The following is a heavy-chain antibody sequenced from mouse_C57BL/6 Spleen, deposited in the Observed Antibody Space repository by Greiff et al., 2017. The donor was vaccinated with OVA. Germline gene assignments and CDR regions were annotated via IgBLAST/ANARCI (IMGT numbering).Heavy chain of an antibody. CDR3: ARLVDNDGIYY. D-gene: IGHD2-4*01. V-gene: IGHV1-82*01. CDR2: IYPGDGDT. Sequence: QVQLQQSGPELVKPGASVKISCKASGYAFSSSWMNWVKQRPGKGLEWIGRIYPGDGDTNYNGKFKGKATLTADKSSSTAYMQLSSLTSEDSAVDFCARLVDNDGIYYWGQGTTLTVSS. CDR1: GYAFSSSW. J-gene: IGHJ2*01.